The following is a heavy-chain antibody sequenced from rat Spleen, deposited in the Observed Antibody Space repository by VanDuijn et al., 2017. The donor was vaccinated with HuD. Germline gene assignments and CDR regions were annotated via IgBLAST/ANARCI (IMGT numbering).Heavy chain of an antibody. CDR3: ARAPGNGYVMDA. D-gene: IGHD5-1*01. Sequence: VQLKESGPGLVQPSQTLSLTCTVSGFSVSDYSVHWVRQPPGKGLEWMGVIWDNGGTDYASSLKSRLSISRDTSKSQVFLKMNSLQTEDTATYYCARAPGNGYVMDAWGQGTSVTVSS. CDR1: GFSVSDYS. CDR2: IWDNGGT. J-gene: IGHJ4*01. V-gene: IGHV2S63*01.